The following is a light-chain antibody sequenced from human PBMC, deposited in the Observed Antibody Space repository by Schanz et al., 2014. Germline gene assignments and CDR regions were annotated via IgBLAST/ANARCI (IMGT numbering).Light chain of an antibody. V-gene: IGKV3-11*01. J-gene: IGKJ2*02. Sequence: EIVLTQSPATLSVSPGERATLSCRASQSVSSYLAWYQQKPGQAPRLLIYDASNRATGIPARFSGSGSGTDFTLTISSLEPEDFAVYYCQQYNNWPPWTFGQGTKLEIK. CDR1: QSVSSY. CDR2: DAS. CDR3: QQYNNWPPWT.